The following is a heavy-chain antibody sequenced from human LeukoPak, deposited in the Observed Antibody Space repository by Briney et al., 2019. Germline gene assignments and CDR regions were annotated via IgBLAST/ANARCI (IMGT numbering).Heavy chain of an antibody. CDR1: GFSLSTRGVG. J-gene: IGHJ4*02. CDR2: IYWDDDE. V-gene: IGHV2-5*02. Sequence: RQSGPTLVKPPQTLTLTCTFSGFSLSTRGVGVGWIRQPPGMALEWLAVIYWDDDERYSPSLKSRLTITKDTSKNQVVLTMTNMDPVDTATYYCAHSCGGGNSAYFDYWGQGTLVTVSS. CDR3: AHSCGGGNSAYFDY. D-gene: IGHD4-23*01.